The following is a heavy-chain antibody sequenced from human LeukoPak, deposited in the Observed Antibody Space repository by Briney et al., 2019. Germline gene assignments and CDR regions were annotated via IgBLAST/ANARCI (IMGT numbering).Heavy chain of an antibody. D-gene: IGHD3-22*01. J-gene: IGHJ3*02. Sequence: SETLSLTCTVSGSSISSYYWSWIRQPAGKGLEWIGRIYTSGSTNYNPSLKSRVTMSVDTSKNQFSLKLSSVTAADTAVYYCARDGSYYYDSSGYHSANAFDIWGQGTMVTVSS. CDR1: GSSISSYY. V-gene: IGHV4-4*07. CDR2: IYTSGST. CDR3: ARDGSYYYDSSGYHSANAFDI.